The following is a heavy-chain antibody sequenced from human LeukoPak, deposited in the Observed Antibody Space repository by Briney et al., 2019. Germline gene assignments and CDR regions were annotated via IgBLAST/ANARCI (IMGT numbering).Heavy chain of an antibody. CDR1: GGTFSSYA. CDR3: ARGIVGATTNAFFDY. J-gene: IGHJ4*02. CDR2: IIPIFGTA. V-gene: IGHV1-69*05. D-gene: IGHD1-26*01. Sequence: ASVKASCKASGGTFSSYAISWVRQAPGQGLEWMGGIIPIFGTANYAQKFQGRVTITTDESTSTAYMELSSLRSEDTAVYYCARGIVGATTNAFFDYWGQGTLVTVSS.